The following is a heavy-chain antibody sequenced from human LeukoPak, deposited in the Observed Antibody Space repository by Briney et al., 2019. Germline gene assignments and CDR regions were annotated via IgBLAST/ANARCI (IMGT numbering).Heavy chain of an antibody. Sequence: GGSLRLSCAASGFIFSTYGMHWVRQAPGKGLEWVSYISSSGSTIYYADSVKGRFTISRDNAKNSLYLQMNSLRAEDTAVYYCAELGITMIGGVWGKGTTVTISS. CDR2: ISSSGSTI. CDR3: AELGITMIGGV. V-gene: IGHV3-48*04. J-gene: IGHJ6*04. CDR1: GFIFSTYG. D-gene: IGHD3-10*02.